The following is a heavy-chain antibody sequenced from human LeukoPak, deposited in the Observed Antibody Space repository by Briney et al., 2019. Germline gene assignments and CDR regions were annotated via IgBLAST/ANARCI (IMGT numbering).Heavy chain of an antibody. D-gene: IGHD3-16*01. CDR2: LIGSGYST. J-gene: IGHJ4*02. CDR1: GFMFSSYA. V-gene: IGHV3-23*01. CDR3: VRDDYLGY. Sequence: QPGRSLSLSCAASGFMFSSYAMHWVRQAPGKGLEWVSTLIGSGYSTYYADSVKGRFTISRDNSKNTLYLHMNSLRAEDTAVYYCVRDDYLGYWGQGTLVTVSS.